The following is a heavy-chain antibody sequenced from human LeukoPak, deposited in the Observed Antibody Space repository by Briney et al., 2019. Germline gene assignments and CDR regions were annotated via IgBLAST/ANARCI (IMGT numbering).Heavy chain of an antibody. Sequence: PSETLSLTCAVYGGSFSGYYWSWIRQPPGKGLEWIGEINHSGSTNYNPSLKSRVTISVDTSKNQFSLKLRSVTAADTAVHYCARAAWYYDSSGYYGPWGQGTLVTVSS. J-gene: IGHJ5*02. D-gene: IGHD3-22*01. CDR1: GGSFSGYY. V-gene: IGHV4-34*01. CDR2: INHSGST. CDR3: ARAAWYYDSSGYYGP.